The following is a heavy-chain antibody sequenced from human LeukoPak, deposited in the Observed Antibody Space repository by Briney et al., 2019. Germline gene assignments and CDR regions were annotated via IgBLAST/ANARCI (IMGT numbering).Heavy chain of an antibody. CDR2: IKQDGSKK. CDR3: RRLAYFAKGFDT. D-gene: IGHD2/OR15-2a*01. Sequence: GGSLRLSCVASGFPFSSYWMTCVRQAPGKGLEWVANIKQDGSKKSYVDSVKGRFTISRDNAKNSLYLQMNSLRAEDTAIYYCRRLAYFAKGFDTWGQGTLVPVS. J-gene: IGHJ5*02. V-gene: IGHV3-7*01. CDR1: GFPFSSYW.